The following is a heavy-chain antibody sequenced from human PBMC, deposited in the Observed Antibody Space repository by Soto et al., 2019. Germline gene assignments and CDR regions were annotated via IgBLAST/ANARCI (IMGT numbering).Heavy chain of an antibody. CDR2: INPKSGGT. CDR3: ARGHSTDCSNGVCSFFYNHEMDV. J-gene: IGHJ6*02. CDR1: GYSFTDYH. D-gene: IGHD2-8*01. Sequence: GASVKVSWKASGYSFTDYHIHWLRQAPGQGLEWLGRINPKSGGTSTAQKFQGWVTMTRDRSISTVYMELTRLRSDDTAVYFCARGHSTDCSNGVCSFFYNHEMDVWGQGTTVTVSS. V-gene: IGHV1-2*04.